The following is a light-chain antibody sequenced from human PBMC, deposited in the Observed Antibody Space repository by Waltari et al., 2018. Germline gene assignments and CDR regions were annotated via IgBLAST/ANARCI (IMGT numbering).Light chain of an antibody. Sequence: QSVLTQPPSASGTPGQRVTISCSGRSSNIGSNTVNWYQQLPGTAPKLLIYSNNQRPSGVPDRVSGSKSCTSASLAISGLQSEDEADYYCAAWDDSLNGPWVFGGGTKLTVL. CDR2: SNN. CDR1: SSNIGSNT. V-gene: IGLV1-44*01. J-gene: IGLJ3*02. CDR3: AAWDDSLNGPWV.